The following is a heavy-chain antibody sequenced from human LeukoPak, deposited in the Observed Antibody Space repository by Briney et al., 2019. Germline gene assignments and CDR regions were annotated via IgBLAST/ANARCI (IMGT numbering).Heavy chain of an antibody. V-gene: IGHV4-59*11. CDR1: GGSISSHY. Sequence: SETLSLTCTVSGGSISSHYWSWIRQPPGKGLEWIGYIFYSGTTSYNPSLKSRVTISIDTSKNQFSLKLSSVTAAATAVYYCARFTVPVAITGGWFDPWGQGTLVTVSS. D-gene: IGHD2-2*01. CDR3: ARFTVPVAITGGWFDP. J-gene: IGHJ5*02. CDR2: IFYSGTT.